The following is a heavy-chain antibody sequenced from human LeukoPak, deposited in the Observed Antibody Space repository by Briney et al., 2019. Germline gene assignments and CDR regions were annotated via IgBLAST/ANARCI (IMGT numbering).Heavy chain of an antibody. CDR2: IHTSETT. D-gene: IGHD6-19*01. CDR3: ARRDISSGWSFDH. V-gene: IGHV4-4*07. CDR1: GGSMTNCH. Sequence: SETLSLTCTVSGGSMTNCHWSGIRHPAGQGLEGIGQIHTSETTNYNPPLKSRDSMSIDTAEGQVSLTIRSVNAADTALYYCARRDISSGWSFDHWGQGTLVSVSS. J-gene: IGHJ4*02.